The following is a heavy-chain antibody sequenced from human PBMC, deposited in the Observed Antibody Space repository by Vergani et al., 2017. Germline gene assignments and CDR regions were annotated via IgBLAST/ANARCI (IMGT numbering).Heavy chain of an antibody. CDR3: AXDEVVVAATNYYYYYMDV. Sequence: QLQLQESGPGLVKPSETLSLTCTVSGGSISSSSYYWGWIRQPPGKGLEWIGSIYYSGSTYYNPSLKSRVTISVDTSKNQFSLKLSSVTAADTAVYYCAXDEVVVAATNYYYYYMDVGGKGTTVTVSS. CDR2: IYYSGST. J-gene: IGHJ6*03. V-gene: IGHV4-39*07. D-gene: IGHD2-15*01. CDR1: GGSISSSSYY.